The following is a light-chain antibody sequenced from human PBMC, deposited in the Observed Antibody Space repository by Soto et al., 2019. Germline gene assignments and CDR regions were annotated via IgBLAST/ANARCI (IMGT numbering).Light chain of an antibody. CDR2: AAS. V-gene: IGKV1-27*01. Sequence: DIQMTQSPSSLSASLGDRVTITCRASPGISVYLAWFQQKPGKVPKLLIYAASTLQSGVPSRFSGSGSGTDFTLTISSLQPEDVATYYCQKYNSAPLTFGGGTKVEIK. CDR1: PGISVY. CDR3: QKYNSAPLT. J-gene: IGKJ4*01.